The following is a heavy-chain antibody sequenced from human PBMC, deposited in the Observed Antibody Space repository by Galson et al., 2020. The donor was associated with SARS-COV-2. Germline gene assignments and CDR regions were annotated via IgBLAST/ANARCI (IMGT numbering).Heavy chain of an antibody. J-gene: IGHJ6*03. CDR3: ATTYCGGDCYPYYYYYMDV. V-gene: IGHV5-51*01. Sequence: GESLKISCKGSGYSFTSYWIGWVRQMPGKGLEWMGIIYPGDSDTRYSPSFQGQVTISADKSISTAYLQWSSLKASDTAMYYCATTYCGGDCYPYYYYYMDVWCQGTTVTVSS. CDR2: IYPGDSDT. CDR1: GYSFTSYW. D-gene: IGHD2-21*01.